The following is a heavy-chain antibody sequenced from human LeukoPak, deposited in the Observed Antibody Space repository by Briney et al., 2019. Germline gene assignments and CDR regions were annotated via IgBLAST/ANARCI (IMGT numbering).Heavy chain of an antibody. Sequence: PSETLSLTCAVYGGSFSGYYWTWIRQPPGKGLEWIGYIYYSGSTNYNPSLKSRVTISVDTSKNQFSLKLSSVTAADTAVYYCASAHYYDSSGYYHGDAFDIWGQGTMVTVSS. CDR2: IYYSGST. J-gene: IGHJ3*02. D-gene: IGHD3-22*01. V-gene: IGHV4-59*01. CDR3: ASAHYYDSSGYYHGDAFDI. CDR1: GGSFSGYY.